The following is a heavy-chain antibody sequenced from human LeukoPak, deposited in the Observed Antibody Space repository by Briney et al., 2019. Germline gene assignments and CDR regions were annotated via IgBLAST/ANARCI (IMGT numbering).Heavy chain of an antibody. CDR3: ARGRGPYGWFDP. CDR1: GFTFRSHA. Sequence: GGSLRLSCVGSGFTFRSHAMSWVRQAPEKGLEFVSGNENGGTTYYADSVKGRFTISRDDAKNTLYLQTNSLRAEDTAVYYCARGRGPYGWFDPWGQGTLVTVSS. J-gene: IGHJ5*02. CDR2: NENGGTT. D-gene: IGHD3-10*01. V-gene: IGHV3-23*01.